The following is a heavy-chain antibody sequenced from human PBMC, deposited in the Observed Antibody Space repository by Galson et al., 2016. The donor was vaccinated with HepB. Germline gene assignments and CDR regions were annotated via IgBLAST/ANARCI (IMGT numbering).Heavy chain of an antibody. V-gene: IGHV2-70*11. D-gene: IGHD2-15*01. CDR3: ARTPRYCRGDGCDGFNI. CDR1: GFSLRTNGMC. Sequence: PALVKPTQTLTLTCTFSGFSLRTNGMCVSWIRQPPGKALEWLARIDWDNNEYRSPSLTTRLTIPKDTSKNQVVLTMTNLDPEDSATYYCARTPRYCRGDGCDGFNIWGQGTMVTVSS. J-gene: IGHJ3*02. CDR2: IDWDNNE.